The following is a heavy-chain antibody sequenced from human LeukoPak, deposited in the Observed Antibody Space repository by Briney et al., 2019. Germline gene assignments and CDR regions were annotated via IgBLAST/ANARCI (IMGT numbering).Heavy chain of an antibody. CDR2: INAGNGNT. V-gene: IGHV1-3*01. Sequence: APVKVPCKTSGNTFSSNIINWVRQAPGQRLDWMGWINAGNGNTKYSEKFQGRVTITRDTSASTVYMEMSSLRSEDTAVYYCARERPTTTAFHVWGQGTMVTVS. J-gene: IGHJ3*01. D-gene: IGHD1-14*01. CDR1: GNTFSSNI. CDR3: ARERPTTTAFHV.